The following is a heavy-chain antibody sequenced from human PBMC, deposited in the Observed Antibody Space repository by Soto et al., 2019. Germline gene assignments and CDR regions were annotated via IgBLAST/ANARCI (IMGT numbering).Heavy chain of an antibody. J-gene: IGHJ5*02. D-gene: IGHD3-22*01. Sequence: GGSLRLSCAASGFTFSSYAMSWVRQAAGKGLEWVSAISGSGGSTYYADSVKGRFTISRDNSKSRLYLQMNSLRAEDTAVYYCAKDPTTYYYDSSGPWGQGTLVTVSS. V-gene: IGHV3-23*01. CDR2: ISGSGGST. CDR1: GFTFSSYA. CDR3: AKDPTTYYYDSSGP.